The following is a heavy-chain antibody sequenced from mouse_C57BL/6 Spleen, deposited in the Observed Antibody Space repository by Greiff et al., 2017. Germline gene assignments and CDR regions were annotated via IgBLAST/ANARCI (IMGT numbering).Heavy chain of an antibody. V-gene: IGHV1-80*01. CDR2: IYPGDGDT. J-gene: IGHJ4*01. Sequence: QVQLQQSGAELVKPGASVKISCKASGYAFSSYWMNWVKQRPGKGLEWIGQIYPGDGDTNYNGKFKGKATLTADKSSSTAYMQLSSLTSEDSAVYFCAREGYDRDYYAMDYWGQGTSVTVSS. D-gene: IGHD2-2*01. CDR1: GYAFSSYW. CDR3: AREGYDRDYYAMDY.